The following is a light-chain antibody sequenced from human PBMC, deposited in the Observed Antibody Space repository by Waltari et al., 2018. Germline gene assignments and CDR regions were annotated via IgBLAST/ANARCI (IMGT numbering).Light chain of an antibody. V-gene: IGLV2-11*01. CDR3: CSYAGSYTPLVV. J-gene: IGLJ2*01. CDR1: SSDVGGYNY. CDR2: DVS. Sequence: QSALTQPRSVSGSPGPSVTISCTGTSSDVGGYNYVSWYQQHPGKAPKLMIYDVSKRPSGVPDRFSGSKSGNTASLTISGLQAEDEADYYCCSYAGSYTPLVVFGGGTKLTVL.